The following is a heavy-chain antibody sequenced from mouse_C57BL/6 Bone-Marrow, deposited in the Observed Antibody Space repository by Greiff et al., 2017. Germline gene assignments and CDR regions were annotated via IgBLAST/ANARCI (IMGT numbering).Heavy chain of an antibody. D-gene: IGHD2-5*01. Sequence: EVQLVESGGGLVQPGGSMKLSCVASGFTFSNYWMNWVRQSPEKGLEWVAQIRLKSDNYATHYAESVTGRLTISRDDSKSSVYLQMNNLRAEDTGIYYCTAYYSNYGYFDVWGTGTTVTVSS. CDR1: GFTFSNYW. J-gene: IGHJ1*03. CDR3: TAYYSNYGYFDV. V-gene: IGHV6-3*01. CDR2: IRLKSDNYAT.